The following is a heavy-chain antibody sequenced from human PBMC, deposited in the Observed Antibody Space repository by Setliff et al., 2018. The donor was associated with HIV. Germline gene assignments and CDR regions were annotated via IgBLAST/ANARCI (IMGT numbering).Heavy chain of an antibody. V-gene: IGHV3-23*01. Sequence: GGSLRLSCAGSGFTFDSHGMIWVRQAPGKGLEWVSFISSSGSTIYYADSVKGRFTISRDSSKNTLYLQMNSLRAEDTAVYFCAKDRNYDILEWSLDYWGQGTLVTVSS. CDR1: GFTFDSHG. CDR2: ISSSGSTI. D-gene: IGHD3-9*01. J-gene: IGHJ4*02. CDR3: AKDRNYDILEWSLDY.